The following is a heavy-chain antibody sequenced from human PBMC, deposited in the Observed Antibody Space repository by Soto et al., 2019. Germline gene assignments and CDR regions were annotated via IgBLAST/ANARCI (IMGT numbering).Heavy chain of an antibody. CDR3: ARDLCPLGSGTASPLYGLDI. D-gene: IGHD3-10*01. Sequence: QVQLVQSGAEVKPPGASVKVSCKASGYTFTGHYMHWVRQVSGKRLEHLGWLKSDNGGTYYAPKFQGRVTFTRDTSTSTAYMELNGLQSDDTAVYFCARDLCPLGSGTASPLYGLDIWGQGTTVVVS. J-gene: IGHJ6*02. CDR2: LKSDNGGT. V-gene: IGHV1-2*02. CDR1: GYTFTGHY.